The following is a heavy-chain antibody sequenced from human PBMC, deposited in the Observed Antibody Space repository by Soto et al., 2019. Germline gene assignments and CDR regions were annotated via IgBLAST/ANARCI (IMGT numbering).Heavy chain of an antibody. CDR2: ISYDGSNK. V-gene: IGHV3-30*18. Sequence: QVQLVESGGGVVQPGRSLRLSCAASGFTFSSYGMHWVRQAPGKGLEWVAVISYDGSNKYYADSVKGRFTISRDNSKNTLYLQMNSLRAEDTAVSYCAKDILGGPLDYWGQGTLVTVSS. CDR3: AKDILGGPLDY. J-gene: IGHJ4*02. D-gene: IGHD2-15*01. CDR1: GFTFSSYG.